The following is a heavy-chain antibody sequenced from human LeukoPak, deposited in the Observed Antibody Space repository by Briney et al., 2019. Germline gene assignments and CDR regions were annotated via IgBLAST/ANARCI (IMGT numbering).Heavy chain of an antibody. CDR1: GFAFSTYA. V-gene: IGHV3-23*01. CDR2: ISGNGGTT. Sequence: GGSLRLSCAASGFAFSTYAMIWVRQAPGKGLEWVSAISGNGGTTYYADSVKGRFTISRDNSKNTLCLQMNSLRADDTAVYYCAKDRGYWGQGTLVTVSS. CDR3: AKDRGY. J-gene: IGHJ4*02.